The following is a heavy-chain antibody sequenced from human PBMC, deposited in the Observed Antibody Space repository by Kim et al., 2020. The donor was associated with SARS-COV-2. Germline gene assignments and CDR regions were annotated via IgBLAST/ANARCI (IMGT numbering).Heavy chain of an antibody. D-gene: IGHD7-27*01. V-gene: IGHV3-43*02. CDR2: ISRDGSIT. CDR1: GFTFHDHA. CDR3: GKGSATTGDTDY. J-gene: IGHJ4*02. Sequence: GGSLRLSCAASGFTFHDHAMHWVRQAPGKGLEWVSLISRDGSITYYADSVKGRFTISRDNSKNSLYLQMNSLRTEDTAFYYCGKGSATTGDTDYWGQGTLLTASS.